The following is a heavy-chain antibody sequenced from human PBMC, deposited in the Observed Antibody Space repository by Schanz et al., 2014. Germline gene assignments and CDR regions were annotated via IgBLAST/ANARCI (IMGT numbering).Heavy chain of an antibody. CDR3: TRGGYSYALSAFDI. CDR1: GYTFNTYG. V-gene: IGHV1-18*01. Sequence: QILLVQPGPEVKKPGASVRVSCKVSGYTFNTYGLNWVRQAPGQGLEWMGWISAYTNNTNYALKRQGRVTMTTDTSTGTAYMELRSLRSDDTALYYCTRGGYSYALSAFDIWGQGTMVTVSS. D-gene: IGHD5-18*01. J-gene: IGHJ3*02. CDR2: ISAYTNNT.